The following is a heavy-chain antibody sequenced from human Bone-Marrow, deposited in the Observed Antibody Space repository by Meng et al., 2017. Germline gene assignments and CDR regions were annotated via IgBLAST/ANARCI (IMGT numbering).Heavy chain of an antibody. J-gene: IGHJ3*02. CDR2: IYPGDSDT. V-gene: IGHV5-51*01. CDR3: ARHPGERGYAFDI. Sequence: GESLKISCQGSGYSFTSYWIGWVRQMPGKGLEWMGIIYPGDSDTRYSPSFQGQVTISADKSISTAYLQWSSLKASDTAMYYCARHPGERGYAFDIWGQGTMVTVSS. D-gene: IGHD1-1*01. CDR1: GYSFTSYW.